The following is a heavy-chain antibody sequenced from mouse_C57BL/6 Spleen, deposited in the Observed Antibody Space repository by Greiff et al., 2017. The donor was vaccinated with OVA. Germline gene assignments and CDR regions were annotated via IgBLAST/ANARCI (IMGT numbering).Heavy chain of an antibody. V-gene: IGHV1-81*01. CDR1: GYTFTSYG. J-gene: IGHJ2*01. CDR3: ARSGSDGYYVLYYFDY. Sequence: QVQLKESGAELARPGASVKLSCKASGYTFTSYGISWVKQRTGQGLEWIGEIYPRSGNTYYNEKFKGKATLTADKSSSTAYMELRSLTSEDSAVYFCARSGSDGYYVLYYFDYWGQGTTLTVSS. D-gene: IGHD2-3*01. CDR2: IYPRSGNT.